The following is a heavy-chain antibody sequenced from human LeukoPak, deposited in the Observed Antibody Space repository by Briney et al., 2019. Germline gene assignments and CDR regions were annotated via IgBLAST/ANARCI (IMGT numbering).Heavy chain of an antibody. Sequence: SVKGRFTISRDNAKNSLYLQMNSLRVEDTAVYYCARAVGYWGQGTLVTVSS. CDR3: ARAVGY. J-gene: IGHJ4*02. D-gene: IGHD4-23*01. V-gene: IGHV3-48*01.